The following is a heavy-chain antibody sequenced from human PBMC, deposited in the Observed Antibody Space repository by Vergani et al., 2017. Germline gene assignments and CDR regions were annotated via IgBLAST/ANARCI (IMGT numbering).Heavy chain of an antibody. CDR3: TKANPRNSGYDYLYYYHAMDV. CDR1: GFTFNHYA. V-gene: IGHV3-23*01. Sequence: EVQLLESGGDLVQPGGSLRLSCAASGFTFNHYAMNWVRQAPGTGLEWVSGISGSGGSTYYAGSVKGRFTISRDRSKNTLYLQMNSLSAGDTAVYYCTKANPRNSGYDYLYYYHAMDVWGQGTTVTVSS. D-gene: IGHD5-12*01. CDR2: ISGSGGST. J-gene: IGHJ6*02.